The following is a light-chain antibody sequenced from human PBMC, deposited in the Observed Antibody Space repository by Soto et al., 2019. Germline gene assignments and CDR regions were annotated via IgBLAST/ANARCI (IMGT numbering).Light chain of an antibody. CDR3: RSYTSSSTVV. CDR2: DVS. J-gene: IGLJ2*01. V-gene: IGLV2-14*01. CDR1: SSDVGGYNY. Sequence: QSALTQPASVSGSPGQSITISCTGTSSDVGGYNYVSWYQQHPGKAPKLMIYDVSNRPSGVSNRFAGYKSGNTASLTISGHQAEDEADYYCRSYTSSSTVVFGGGTKLTVL.